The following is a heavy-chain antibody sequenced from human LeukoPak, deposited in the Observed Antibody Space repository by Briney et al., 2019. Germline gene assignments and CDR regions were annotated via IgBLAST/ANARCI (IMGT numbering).Heavy chain of an antibody. CDR1: GYTFTSYD. CDR3: ASWLHSARYYDYYGMDV. CDR2: LNPNSGNT. J-gene: IGHJ6*02. Sequence: ASVKVSCKASGYTFTSYDINWVRQATGQGLEWMGWLNPNSGNTGYAQKFQGRGTMTRNTSLSTAYMELSSLRSEDTAAYLCASWLHSARYYDYYGMDVWGQGTTGTVSS. D-gene: IGHD5-12*01. V-gene: IGHV1-8*01.